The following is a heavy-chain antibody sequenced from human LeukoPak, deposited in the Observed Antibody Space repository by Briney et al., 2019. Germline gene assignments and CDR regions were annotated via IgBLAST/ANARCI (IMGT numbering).Heavy chain of an antibody. CDR1: GYSFTDYY. Sequence: GASVKVSCETSGYSFTDYYMHWVRQAPGQGREWMGWINPNRGGTRSAQKFQGRSNMTRGTANKTVYMEVSWLTSDDTAIYYCARADRLDGAPYLIGPWGQGTLVTVSS. V-gene: IGHV1-2*02. CDR2: INPNRGGT. D-gene: IGHD2-21*01. J-gene: IGHJ5*02. CDR3: ARADRLDGAPYLIGP.